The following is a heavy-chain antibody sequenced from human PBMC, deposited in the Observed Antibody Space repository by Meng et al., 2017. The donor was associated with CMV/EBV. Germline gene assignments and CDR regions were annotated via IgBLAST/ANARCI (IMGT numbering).Heavy chain of an antibody. CDR1: GFTFSSYG. V-gene: IGHV3-30*02. CDR3: AKGFQQQLAFDY. J-gene: IGHJ4*02. CDR2: IRYDGSNK. D-gene: IGHD6-13*01. Sequence: GGSLRLSCAASGFTFSSYGMHWVRQAPGKGLEWVAFIRYDGSNKYYADSVKGRFTISRDNSKNTLYLQMNSLRAEDTAVYYCAKGFQQQLAFDYWGQGTPVTVSS.